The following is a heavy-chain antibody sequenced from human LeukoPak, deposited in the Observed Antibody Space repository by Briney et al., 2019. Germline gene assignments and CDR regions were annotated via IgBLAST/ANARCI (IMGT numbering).Heavy chain of an antibody. CDR1: SFSISSGHY. CDR2: IYHSGPT. V-gene: IGHV4-38-2*02. J-gene: IGHJ4*02. CDR3: ARDVDRFDY. D-gene: IGHD2-21*01. Sequence: SETLSLTCSVSSFSISSGHYWGWIRQPPGKGLEWIGSIYHSGPTYYNPSLKSRVTISVDTSKNHFSLTLTSVTAADTAAYYCARDVDRFDYWGQGTLVTVSS.